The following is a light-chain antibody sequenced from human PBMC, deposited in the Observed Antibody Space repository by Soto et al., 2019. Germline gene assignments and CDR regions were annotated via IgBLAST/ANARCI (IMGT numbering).Light chain of an antibody. CDR2: GAS. V-gene: IGKV3-20*01. J-gene: IGKJ2*01. CDR3: QQYGDSQT. CDR1: QSVTSNY. Sequence: EIVLTQSPGTLSLSPGERATLSCRASQSVTSNYLAWYQQKPGQAPRLLIYGASSRATGIPDRFSGSGSGTDFTLIISRLEPEDFAVYYCQQYGDSQTFGQGTKLEIK.